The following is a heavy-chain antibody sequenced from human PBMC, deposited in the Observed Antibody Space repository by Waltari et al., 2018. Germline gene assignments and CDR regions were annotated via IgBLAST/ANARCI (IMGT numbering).Heavy chain of an antibody. CDR2: ISSSSTYI. V-gene: IGHV3-21*02. CDR3: ASVDSSAFSRSFDY. D-gene: IGHD3-22*01. Sequence: QLVESGGGLVKPGGSLRLSCAASGFAFSRYHMNWVRQAPGKGLEWVSAISSSSTYISYADSVKGRFTVSRDNAKNALFLQMSSLRVEDTAVYYCASVDSSAFSRSFDYWGLGTLVTVSS. CDR1: GFAFSRYH. J-gene: IGHJ4*02.